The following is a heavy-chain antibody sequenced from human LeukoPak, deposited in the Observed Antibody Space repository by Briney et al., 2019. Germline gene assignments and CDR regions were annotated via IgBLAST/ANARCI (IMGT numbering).Heavy chain of an antibody. V-gene: IGHV4-4*02. Sequence: SETLSLTCAVSGGSISSRNWWTWVRQPPGKGLEWIGEISHSGSTNYNPSLESRVTVSVDNSKNQFSLKLSSVTAADTAVYYCARVAHCSSTTCYQGIFDYWGQGTLVTVSS. J-gene: IGHJ4*02. CDR1: GGSISSRNW. D-gene: IGHD2-2*01. CDR3: ARVAHCSSTTCYQGIFDY. CDR2: ISHSGST.